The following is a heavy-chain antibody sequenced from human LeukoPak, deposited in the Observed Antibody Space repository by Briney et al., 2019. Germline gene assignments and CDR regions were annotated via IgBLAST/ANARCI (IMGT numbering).Heavy chain of an antibody. D-gene: IGHD2-2*01. CDR2: IHYHGPEK. V-gene: IGHV3-30*02. CDR1: VFTFLNYV. J-gene: IGHJ4*02. CDR3: AKDVVGRQWVENY. Sequence: GGSLRLSCEASVFTFLNYVIHLVRQAPGKGLEWVALIHYHGPEKQYGDSVRGRFTISRDNSKNTVYLQMNSLRAEDTAVYYCAKDVVGRQWVENYWGQGTLVTVSS.